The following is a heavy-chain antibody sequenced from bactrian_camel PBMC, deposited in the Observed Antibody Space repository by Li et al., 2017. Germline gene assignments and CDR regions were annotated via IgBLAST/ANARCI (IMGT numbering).Heavy chain of an antibody. D-gene: IGHD3*01. CDR1: GYTVTAYC. J-gene: IGHJ4*01. Sequence: HVQLVESGGGLVQAGGSLTLSCLASGYTVTAYCMGWLRQAPGKEREGVATIVGTKITSYADSVKGRFNISKDDAKKTLYLEMNSLKPEDTDMYYCAACSDPFFGQGTQVTV. CDR2: TIVGTKIT. V-gene: IGHV3S1*01.